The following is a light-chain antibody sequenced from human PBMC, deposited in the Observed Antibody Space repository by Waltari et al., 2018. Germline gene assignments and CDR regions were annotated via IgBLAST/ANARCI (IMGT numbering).Light chain of an antibody. V-gene: IGKV3-20*01. J-gene: IGKJ4*01. Sequence: EIVLTQSPGTLSLSPGERATLSCRATQSVSHSNLAWYQQKGGQAPRLLIYGASSRATGSPDRFSGSWSGTDFTLSISRLEPEDYGVYYCQQYAGSPITFGGGTKVEI. CDR3: QQYAGSPIT. CDR2: GAS. CDR1: QSVSHSN.